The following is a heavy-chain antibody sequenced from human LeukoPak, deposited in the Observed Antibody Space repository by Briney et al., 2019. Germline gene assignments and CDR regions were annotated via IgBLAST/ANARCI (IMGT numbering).Heavy chain of an antibody. V-gene: IGHV3-30*02. Sequence: GGSLRVSCAASGFTFSSYGMHWVRQAPGKGLEWVAFIHFDESDNYYADSVKGRFTVSRDNSKSTLYLQMNSLRGEDTAVYYCAKDHESCSSTTCPPIYYYYYYMDVWGKGTTVTVSS. CDR1: GFTFSSYG. J-gene: IGHJ6*03. CDR2: IHFDESDN. CDR3: AKDHESCSSTTCPPIYYYYYYMDV. D-gene: IGHD2-2*01.